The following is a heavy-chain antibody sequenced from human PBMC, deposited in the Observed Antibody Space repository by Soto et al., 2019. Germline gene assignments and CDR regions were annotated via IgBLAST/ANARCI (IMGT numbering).Heavy chain of an antibody. V-gene: IGHV5-51*01. J-gene: IGHJ4*02. D-gene: IGHD3-10*01. CDR3: ARHEGYYGSPAAGLFDY. Sequence: PGESLKISCKGSGYSFTSYWIGWVRQMPGKGLEWMGIIYPGDSDTRYSPSFQGQVTISADKSISTAYRQWSSLKASDTAMYFCARHEGYYGSPAAGLFDYWGQGTLVTVSS. CDR2: IYPGDSDT. CDR1: GYSFTSYW.